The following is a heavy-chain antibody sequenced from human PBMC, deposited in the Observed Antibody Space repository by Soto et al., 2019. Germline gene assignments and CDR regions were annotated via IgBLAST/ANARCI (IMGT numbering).Heavy chain of an antibody. D-gene: IGHD4-17*01. CDR2: IIAIFGTA. Sequence: QVQLVQSGAEVKKPGSSVKVSCKASGGTFSSYAISWVRQAPGQGLEWMGGIIAIFGTANYAQKFQGRVTMSADASTSRAYMQLSSLRSEETAVYYCAVEPSNYYGDYRGDWFDPWGQGTLVTVSS. V-gene: IGHV1-69*01. J-gene: IGHJ5*02. CDR3: AVEPSNYYGDYRGDWFDP. CDR1: GGTFSSYA.